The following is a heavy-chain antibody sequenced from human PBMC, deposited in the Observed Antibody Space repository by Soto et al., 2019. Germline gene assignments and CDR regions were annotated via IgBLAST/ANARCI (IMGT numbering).Heavy chain of an antibody. CDR3: ARGNPFNYAGFDV. V-gene: IGHV1-8*01. CDR1: GYTFSNFD. J-gene: IGHJ6*02. CDR2: MNAKSGDT. D-gene: IGHD3-16*01. Sequence: ASVKVSCKASGYTFSNFDINWLRQASGQGPEWMGWMNAKSGDTFFAQRFQGKFNMTWDTSLSTAYMEVGSLTSDDTAMYYCARGNPFNYAGFDVWGQGTTVTVSS.